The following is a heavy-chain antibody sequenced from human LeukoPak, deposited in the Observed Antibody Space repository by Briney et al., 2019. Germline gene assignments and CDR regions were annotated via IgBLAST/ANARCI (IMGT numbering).Heavy chain of an antibody. D-gene: IGHD3-3*01. Sequence: PSETLSLTCTVSGGSISSSSYYWGWIRQPPGKGLEWIGSIYYSGSTYYNPSLKSPVTISVDTTKYQFSLKLSSVTAADTAVYYCARDPVKYYDFWSGYYPNWFDPWGQGTLVTVSS. CDR2: IYYSGST. V-gene: IGHV4-39*07. CDR1: GGSISSSSYY. CDR3: ARDPVKYYDFWSGYYPNWFDP. J-gene: IGHJ5*02.